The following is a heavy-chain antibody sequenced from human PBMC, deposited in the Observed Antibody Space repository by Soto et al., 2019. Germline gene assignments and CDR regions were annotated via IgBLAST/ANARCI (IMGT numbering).Heavy chain of an antibody. Sequence: PGGSLRLSCAASGFTFSSYSMDWVRQAPGKGLEWVGRTRNKANSYTTEYAASVKGRFTISRDDSKNSLYLQMNSLKTEDTAVYYCARFAGIWGGYKSDYYYYYYMDIWGKGTTVTVSS. CDR3: ARFAGIWGGYKSDYYYYYYMDI. J-gene: IGHJ6*03. D-gene: IGHD5-12*01. V-gene: IGHV3-72*01. CDR1: GFTFSSYS. CDR2: TRNKANSYTT.